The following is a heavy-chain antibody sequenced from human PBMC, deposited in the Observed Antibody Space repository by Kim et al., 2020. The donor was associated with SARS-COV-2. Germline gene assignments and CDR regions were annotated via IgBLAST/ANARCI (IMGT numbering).Heavy chain of an antibody. Sequence: SETLSLTCAVYGGSFSGYYWSWIRQPPGKGLEWIGEINHSGSTNYNPSLKSRVTISVDTSKNQFSLKLSSVTAADTAVYYCARGFGYSYGYVSGRQNNWFDPWGQGTLVTVSS. CDR2: INHSGST. CDR1: GGSFSGYY. CDR3: ARGFGYSYGYVSGRQNNWFDP. D-gene: IGHD5-18*01. V-gene: IGHV4-34*01. J-gene: IGHJ5*02.